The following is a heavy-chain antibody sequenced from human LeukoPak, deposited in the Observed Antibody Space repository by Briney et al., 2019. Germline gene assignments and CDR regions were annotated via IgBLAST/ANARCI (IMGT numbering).Heavy chain of an antibody. Sequence: KVSCKASGGTFSSYAISWVRQAPGQGLEWMGGIIPMFGTANYAQKFQGSVTITADESTSTAYMELSSLRSEDTAVYYCARKRVYDAFDIWGQGTMVTVSS. CDR1: GGTFSSYA. J-gene: IGHJ3*02. V-gene: IGHV1-69*01. CDR2: IIPMFGTA. CDR3: ARKRVYDAFDI. D-gene: IGHD6-13*01.